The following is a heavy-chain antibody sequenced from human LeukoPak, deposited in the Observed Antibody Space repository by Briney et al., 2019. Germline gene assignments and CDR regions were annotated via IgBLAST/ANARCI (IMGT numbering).Heavy chain of an antibody. CDR3: ARDAGIWFGEANYGVDV. CDR1: GYTFTGYY. CDR2: INPNTGGT. D-gene: IGHD3-10*01. Sequence: VASVKVSCKASGYTFTGYYLHWIRQAPGQGPEWMGRINPNTGGTNYAQKFQGWVTMTRDTSIGTAYLDLGNLKSDDTAVYYCARDAGIWFGEANYGVDVWGKGTRSLSPQ. J-gene: IGHJ6*04. V-gene: IGHV1-2*04.